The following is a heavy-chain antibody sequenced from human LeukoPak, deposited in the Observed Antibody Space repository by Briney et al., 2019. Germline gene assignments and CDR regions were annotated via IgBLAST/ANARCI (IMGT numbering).Heavy chain of an antibody. V-gene: IGHV4-39*07. D-gene: IGHD2-15*01. CDR3: ASGPGGGSYFDY. CDR1: GGSISSSSYY. J-gene: IGHJ4*02. CDR2: IYYSGST. Sequence: SETLSLTCTVSGGSISSSSYYWGWIRQPPGKGLEWIGSIYYSGSTYYNPSLKSRVTISVDTSKNQFSLKLSSVTAADTAVYYCASGPGGGSYFDYWGQGTLVTVSS.